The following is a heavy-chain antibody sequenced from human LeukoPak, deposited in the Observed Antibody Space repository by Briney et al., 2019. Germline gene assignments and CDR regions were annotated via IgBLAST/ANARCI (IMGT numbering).Heavy chain of an antibody. D-gene: IGHD1-1*01. V-gene: IGHV1-18*01. J-gene: IGHJ6*02. CDR1: GYTFTSYG. CDR2: ISAYNGNT. Sequence: ASVTVSCKASGYTFTSYGISWVRQAPGQGLEWMGWISAYNGNTNYAQKLQGRVTMTTDTSTSTAYMELRSLRSDDTAVYYCAREERSYYYYYGMDVWGQGTTVTVSS. CDR3: AREERSYYYYYGMDV.